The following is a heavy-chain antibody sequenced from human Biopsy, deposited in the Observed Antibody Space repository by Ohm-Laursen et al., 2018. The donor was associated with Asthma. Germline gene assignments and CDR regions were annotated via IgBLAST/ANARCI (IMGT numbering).Heavy chain of an antibody. CDR3: AKDGVTTVTTTAFDM. D-gene: IGHD4-17*01. Sequence: SLRLSCAASGFKFDDNAMHWIRQAPGKGLEWVSGISWNSGRIGYADSVKGRFTISRDNAKNSLYLQMNSLRPEDTAPYYCAKDGVTTVTTTAFDMWGQGTMVTVAS. V-gene: IGHV3-9*01. CDR2: ISWNSGRI. CDR1: GFKFDDNA. J-gene: IGHJ3*02.